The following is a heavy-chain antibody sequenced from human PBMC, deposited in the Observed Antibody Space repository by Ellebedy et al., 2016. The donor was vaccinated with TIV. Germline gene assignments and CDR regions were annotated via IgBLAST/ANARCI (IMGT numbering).Heavy chain of an antibody. CDR2: IGTAGDT. D-gene: IGHD4/OR15-4a*01. CDR3: ARVTRTNVGEVLYDL. CDR1: GFTLTNYD. Sequence: GGSLRLXXAASGFTLTNYDMHWVRQATGKGLEWVSGIGTAGDTHYSNSVKGRFTVSRENGKDSVFLQMNSLTDGDTAVYYCARVTRTNVGEVLYDLWGRGTLVTASS. V-gene: IGHV3-13*01. J-gene: IGHJ2*01.